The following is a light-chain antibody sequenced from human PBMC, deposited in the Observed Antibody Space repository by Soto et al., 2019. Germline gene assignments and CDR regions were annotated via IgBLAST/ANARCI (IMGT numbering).Light chain of an antibody. CDR2: EVS. J-gene: IGLJ1*01. V-gene: IGLV2-23*02. CDR3: CSYAGSNTSPNYV. Sequence: QSVLTQPASVSGSPGQSITISCTGTSSDVGSYNLVSWYQQHPGKAPKLMIYEVSKRPSGVSNRFSGSKSGNTASLTISGLQAEDEADYYCCSYAGSNTSPNYVFGTGTKVTVL. CDR1: SSDVGSYNL.